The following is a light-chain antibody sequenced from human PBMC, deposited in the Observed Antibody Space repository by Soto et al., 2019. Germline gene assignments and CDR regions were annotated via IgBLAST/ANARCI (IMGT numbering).Light chain of an antibody. J-gene: IGKJ1*01. CDR3: QQYNSYWT. Sequence: DIQMNQSPSTLSASVGDRVTITFRASQSISSWLAWYQQKPGKAPKLLIYKASSLESGVPSRFSGSGSGTEFTLTISSLQPDDFATYYCQQYNSYWTFGQGTKVDIK. CDR1: QSISSW. V-gene: IGKV1-5*03. CDR2: KAS.